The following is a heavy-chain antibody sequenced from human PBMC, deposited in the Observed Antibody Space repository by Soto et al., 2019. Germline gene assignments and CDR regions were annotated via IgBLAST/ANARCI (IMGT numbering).Heavy chain of an antibody. V-gene: IGHV4-34*01. CDR1: GGSFSGYY. CDR2: INQSGST. Sequence: QVQLQQWGAGLLKPSATLSLTCAVYGGSFSGYYWSWIRPPPGKGLAWIGEINQSGSTNYNPSLKSRVTTSVDTAKNQFSLKLSSVTAADTAVYYCASRLGSYYYGSGEFDYWGQGTLVTVSS. CDR3: ASRLGSYYYGSGEFDY. D-gene: IGHD3-10*01. J-gene: IGHJ4*02.